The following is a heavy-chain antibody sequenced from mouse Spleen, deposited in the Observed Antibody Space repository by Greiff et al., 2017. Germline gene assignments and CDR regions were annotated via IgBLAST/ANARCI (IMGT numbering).Heavy chain of an antibody. J-gene: IGHJ3*01. Sequence: EVKLVESGGGLVKLGGSLKLSCAASGFTFSSYAMSWVRQTPEKRLEWVATISSGGGNTYYPDSVKGRFTISRDNAKNTLYLQMSSLKSEDTAMYYCARESNGWFAYWGQGTLVTVSA. CDR3: ARESNGWFAY. D-gene: IGHD2-5*01. CDR1: GFTFSSYA. V-gene: IGHV5-9*04. CDR2: ISSGGGNT.